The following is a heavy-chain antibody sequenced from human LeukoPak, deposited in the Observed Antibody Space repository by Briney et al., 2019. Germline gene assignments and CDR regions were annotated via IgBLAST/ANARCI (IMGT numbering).Heavy chain of an antibody. J-gene: IGHJ4*02. CDR3: AKDHDGSAFALDY. Sequence: QPGGSLRLSCAASGFTFDDYTMHWVRHAPGKGLEWVSLISWDGGSRYYADSVKGRFTISRDNSKNSLYLQMNSLRTEDTALYYCAKDHDGSAFALDYWGQGTLVTVSS. CDR2: ISWDGGSR. D-gene: IGHD3-22*01. CDR1: GFTFDDYT. V-gene: IGHV3-43*01.